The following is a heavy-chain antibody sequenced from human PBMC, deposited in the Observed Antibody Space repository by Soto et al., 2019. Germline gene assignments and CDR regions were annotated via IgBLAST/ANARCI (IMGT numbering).Heavy chain of an antibody. J-gene: IGHJ4*02. V-gene: IGHV1-8*01. D-gene: IGHD2-15*01. Sequence: ASVKVSCKASGYTFTSDINWVRQATGKGLEHMGWMNPKSGNTGYAQKFQGRVTMTRDTSISTAYMELSSLRSEDTAMYYRARGRVEEDCSGGSCYHLDYWGQGTQVTVSS. CDR1: GYTFTSD. CDR3: ARGRVEEDCSGGSCYHLDY. CDR2: MNPKSGNT.